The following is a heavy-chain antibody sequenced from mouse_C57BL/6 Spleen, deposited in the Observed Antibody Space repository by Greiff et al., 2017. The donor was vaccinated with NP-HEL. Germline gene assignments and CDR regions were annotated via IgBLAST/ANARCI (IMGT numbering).Heavy chain of an antibody. J-gene: IGHJ2*01. Sequence: EVQLQESGGDLVKPGGSLKLSCAASGFTFSSYGMSWVRQTPDKRLEWVATISSGGSYTYYPDSVKGQFTISRDNAKNTLYLQMSSLKSEDTAMYYCARHDYYFDYWGQGTTLTVSS. CDR1: GFTFSSYG. V-gene: IGHV5-6*01. CDR2: ISSGGSYT. D-gene: IGHD2-13*01. CDR3: ARHDYYFDY.